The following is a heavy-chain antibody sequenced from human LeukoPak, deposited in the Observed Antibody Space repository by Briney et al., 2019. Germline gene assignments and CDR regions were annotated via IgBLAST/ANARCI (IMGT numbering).Heavy chain of an antibody. CDR1: GGSISSDY. CDR3: ARGVKGYNWNDMMSWFDP. Sequence: SETLSLTCTVSGGSISSDYWSWIRQPPGKGLEWIEYIYYSGSTNYNPSLKSRVTISVDTSKNQFSLKLSSVTAADTAVYYCARGVKGYNWNDMMSWFDPWGQGTLVTVSS. CDR2: IYYSGST. V-gene: IGHV4-59*01. D-gene: IGHD1-1*01. J-gene: IGHJ5*02.